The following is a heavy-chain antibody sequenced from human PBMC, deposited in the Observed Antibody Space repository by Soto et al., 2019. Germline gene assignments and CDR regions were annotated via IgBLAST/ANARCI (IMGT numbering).Heavy chain of an antibody. CDR2: IYYSGST. Sequence: QVQLQESGPGLVKPSQTLSLTYTVSGGSISSGGYYWTWIRQHPGKGLEWIGYIYYSGSTYYNPSPKNRGTISVDPAKDQFSLKLSSGTAADTAVYYCAGSLFPWGQGTLGTVSS. D-gene: IGHD3-16*01. CDR1: GGSISSGGYY. V-gene: IGHV4-31*03. CDR3: AGSLFP. J-gene: IGHJ5*02.